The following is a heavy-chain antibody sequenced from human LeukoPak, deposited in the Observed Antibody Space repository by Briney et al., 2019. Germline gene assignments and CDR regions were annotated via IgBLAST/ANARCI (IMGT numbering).Heavy chain of an antibody. CDR2: ISAYNGNT. D-gene: IGHD3-10*01. CDR3: ARVTGCGSGSYYRYYYYYMDV. CDR1: GYTFTSYG. J-gene: IGHJ6*03. Sequence: ASVKVSCKASGYTFTSYGINWVRQAPGQGLEWMGWISAYNGNTNYAQKLQGRVTMTKDTSTSTAYMELRSLRSDDTAVYYCARVTGCGSGSYYRYYYYYMDVWGKGTTVTVSS. V-gene: IGHV1-18*01.